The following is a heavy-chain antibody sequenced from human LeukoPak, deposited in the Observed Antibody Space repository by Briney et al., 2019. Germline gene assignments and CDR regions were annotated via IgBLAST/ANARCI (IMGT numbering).Heavy chain of an antibody. V-gene: IGHV3-21*01. CDR3: ARGRLEWLLYNWFDP. J-gene: IGHJ5*02. Sequence: GGSLRLSCAASGFTFSSYSMNWVRQAPGKGLEWVSSISSSSSYIYYADSVKGRFTISRDNAKNSLYLQMNSLRAEDTAVYYCARGRLEWLLYNWFDPWGQGTLVTVSS. CDR2: ISSSSSYI. CDR1: GFTFSSYS. D-gene: IGHD3-3*01.